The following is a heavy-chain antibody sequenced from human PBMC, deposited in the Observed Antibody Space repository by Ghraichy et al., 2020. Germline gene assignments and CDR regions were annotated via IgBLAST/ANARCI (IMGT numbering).Heavy chain of an antibody. Sequence: RGSLRLSCAASGFTFSSYSMNWVRQAPGKGLEWVSYISVGSSSTIYYADSVKGRFTISRDNAKNSLYLQMNSLRDEDTAVYYCARDSGSSWYYFGYWGQGTLATASS. D-gene: IGHD6-13*01. CDR3: ARDSGSSWYYFGY. V-gene: IGHV3-48*02. CDR1: GFTFSSYS. J-gene: IGHJ4*02. CDR2: ISVGSSSTI.